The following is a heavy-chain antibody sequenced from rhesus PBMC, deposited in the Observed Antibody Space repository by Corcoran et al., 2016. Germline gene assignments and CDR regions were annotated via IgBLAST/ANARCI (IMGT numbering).Heavy chain of an antibody. CDR1: GGSFSGYY. Sequence: QVQLQESGPGLVTPSETLSLTCAVSGGSFSGYYWGWIRQPPGKGLEWIGYISGSSGSTDYNPSLKSRVTISTDTSKNQFSLKLSSVTAADTAVYYCARDIAAAGTGYWGQGVLVTVSS. V-gene: IGHV4-165*01. CDR2: ISGSSGST. D-gene: IGHD6-31*01. J-gene: IGHJ4*01. CDR3: ARDIAAAGTGY.